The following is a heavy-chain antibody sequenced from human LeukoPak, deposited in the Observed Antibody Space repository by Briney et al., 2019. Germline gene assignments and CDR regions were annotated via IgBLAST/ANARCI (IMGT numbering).Heavy chain of an antibody. Sequence: PGGSLRLSCAASGFTFSDYYMSWIRQAPGKGLEWVSYISSSGSTIYYADSVKGRFTVSRDNAKNSVYLQMNSLRAEDTAVYCCARELRYFDWLWNTWGQGTLVTVSS. D-gene: IGHD3-9*01. V-gene: IGHV3-11*01. CDR2: ISSSGSTI. CDR1: GFTFSDYY. J-gene: IGHJ5*02. CDR3: ARELRYFDWLWNT.